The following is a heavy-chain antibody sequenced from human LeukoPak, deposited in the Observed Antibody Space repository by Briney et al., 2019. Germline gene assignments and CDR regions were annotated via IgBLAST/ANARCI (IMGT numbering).Heavy chain of an antibody. CDR3: ARADPYSSTLFDY. CDR1: GGSISGSSYY. Sequence: SETLSLTCTVSGGSISGSSYYWGWIRQPPGKGLEWIGSIYYSGSPYYNPSLKSRVTISIDTSKSRFSLKLSSVTAADTAVYYCARADPYSSTLFDYWGQGTLVTASS. J-gene: IGHJ4*02. CDR2: IYYSGSP. V-gene: IGHV4-39*07. D-gene: IGHD6-13*01.